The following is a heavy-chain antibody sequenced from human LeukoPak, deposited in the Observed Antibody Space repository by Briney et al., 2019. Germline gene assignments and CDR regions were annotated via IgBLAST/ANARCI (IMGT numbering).Heavy chain of an antibody. J-gene: IGHJ4*02. CDR3: ARAVGASEEKKI. CDR2: IYYSGST. D-gene: IGHD1-26*01. V-gene: IGHV4-39*07. CDR1: GGSISSSSCY. Sequence: SETLSLTCSVSGGSISSSSCYWGWIRQAPEKALEYIGSIYYSGSTYYNPSLKSRVTISVDKSKNQFSLRLSSVTAADTAVYYCARAVGASEEKKIWGQGILVTVSS.